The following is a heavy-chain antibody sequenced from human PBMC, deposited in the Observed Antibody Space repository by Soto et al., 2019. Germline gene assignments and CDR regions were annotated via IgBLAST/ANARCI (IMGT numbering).Heavy chain of an antibody. J-gene: IGHJ4*02. CDR1: GFTFSSYE. Sequence: GGSLRLSCAASGFTFSSYEMNWVRQAPGKGLEWVSYISSSGSTIYYADSVKGRFTISRDNAKNSLYPQMNSLRAEDTAVYYCAREVVVAAYFDYWGQGTLVTVSS. V-gene: IGHV3-48*03. CDR2: ISSSGSTI. CDR3: AREVVVAAYFDY. D-gene: IGHD2-15*01.